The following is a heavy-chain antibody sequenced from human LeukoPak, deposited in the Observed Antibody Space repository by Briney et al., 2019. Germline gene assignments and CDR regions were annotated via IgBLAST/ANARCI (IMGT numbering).Heavy chain of an antibody. D-gene: IGHD4/OR15-4a*01. CDR3: ARGMIRGALWCVDF. CDR2: ISSSGSYK. J-gene: IGHJ4*02. CDR1: GFTFSSSA. V-gene: IGHV3-21*01. Sequence: PGGSLRLSCAGSGFTFSSSAMSWVRRDPGEGLELVSSISSSGSYKYYADSLKGRSTISRDNADNSVFLQLNSLTVEDTAVYYCARGMIRGALWCVDFWGLGSLVTVSS.